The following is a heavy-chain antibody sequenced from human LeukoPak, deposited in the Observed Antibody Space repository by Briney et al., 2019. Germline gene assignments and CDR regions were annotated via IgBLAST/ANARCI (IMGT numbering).Heavy chain of an antibody. J-gene: IGHJ3*02. CDR3: AKAASDSSGYYDGDDAFDI. CDR1: GFTFISYA. CDR2: ISGSGDST. D-gene: IGHD3-22*01. Sequence: GGSLRLSCAASGFTFISYAMSWVRQAPGKGLDWVSAISGSGDSTYYADSVKGRFTISRDNSKNTLFLQMNSLRAEDTAVYYCAKAASDSSGYYDGDDAFDIWGQGTMVTVSS. V-gene: IGHV3-23*01.